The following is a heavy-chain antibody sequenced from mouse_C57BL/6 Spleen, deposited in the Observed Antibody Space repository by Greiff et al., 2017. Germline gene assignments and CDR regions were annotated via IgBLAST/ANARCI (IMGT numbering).Heavy chain of an antibody. Sequence: QVQLQQPGAELVRPGSSVKLSCKASGYTFTSYWMHWVKQRPIQGLEWIGNIDPSDSETHYNQKFKDKATLTVDKSSSTAYMQLSSLPSEDSAVYYCARKETTVPVYYFDYWGQGTPLTVSS. V-gene: IGHV1-52*01. CDR3: ARKETTVPVYYFDY. CDR1: GYTFTSYW. CDR2: IDPSDSET. J-gene: IGHJ2*01. D-gene: IGHD1-1*01.